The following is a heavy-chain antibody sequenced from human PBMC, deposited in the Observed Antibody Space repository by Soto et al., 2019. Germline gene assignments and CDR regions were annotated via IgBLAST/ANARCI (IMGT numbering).Heavy chain of an antibody. CDR1: GGSIGSTSYY. J-gene: IGHJ4*02. V-gene: IGHV4-39*01. CDR2: IFYSGLS. D-gene: IGHD1-26*01. CDR3: AGDSGTFSPAVDY. Sequence: QVQVQESGPGLVKPSESLSLTCTVSGGSIGSTSYYWAWIRQPPGKGLEWIGSIFYSGLSYYNPSLKMRVNISVDTSKNQVSLKMPSVTATDTAVYYCAGDSGTFSPAVDYWGQGTLVTVSS.